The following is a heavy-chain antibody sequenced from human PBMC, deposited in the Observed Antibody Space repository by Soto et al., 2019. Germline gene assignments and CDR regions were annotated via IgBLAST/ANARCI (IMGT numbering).Heavy chain of an antibody. CDR3: ARGVVVVAATRDWYFDL. Sequence: QVQLVQSGAEVKKPGSSVKVSCKASGGTFSSYTISWVRQAPGQGLEWMGRIIPILGIANYAQKFQGRVTITADKSTSTAYMELRSLRSEDTAVYYCARGVVVVAATRDWYFDLWGRGTLVTVSS. D-gene: IGHD2-15*01. V-gene: IGHV1-69*02. J-gene: IGHJ2*01. CDR2: IIPILGIA. CDR1: GGTFSSYT.